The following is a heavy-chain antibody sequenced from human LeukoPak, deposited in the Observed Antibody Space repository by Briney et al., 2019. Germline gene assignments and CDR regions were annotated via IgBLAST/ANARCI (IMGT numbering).Heavy chain of an antibody. CDR3: AREGITTAFDY. CDR1: GFTFSSYA. Sequence: TGGSLRLSCAASGFTFSSYAMHWVRQAPGKGLEWVAVISYDGSNKYYADSVKGRFTISRDNSKNTLYLQMNSLRAEDTAVYYCAREGITTAFDYWGQGTLVTVSS. CDR2: ISYDGSNK. D-gene: IGHD4-11*01. V-gene: IGHV3-30-3*01. J-gene: IGHJ4*02.